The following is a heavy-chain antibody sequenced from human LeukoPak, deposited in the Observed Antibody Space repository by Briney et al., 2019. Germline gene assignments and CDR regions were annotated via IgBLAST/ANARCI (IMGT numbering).Heavy chain of an antibody. CDR1: GFTFSDYY. CDR3: ARVEDGYNYPLDY. CDR2: ISSSGSTI. J-gene: IGHJ4*02. V-gene: IGHV3-11*04. D-gene: IGHD5-24*01. Sequence: GGSLRLSCAAFGFTFSDYYMSWIRQAPGKGLEWVSYISSSGSTIYYADSVKGRFTISRDNAKNSLYLQMNSLRAEDTAVYYCARVEDGYNYPLDYWGQGTLVTVSS.